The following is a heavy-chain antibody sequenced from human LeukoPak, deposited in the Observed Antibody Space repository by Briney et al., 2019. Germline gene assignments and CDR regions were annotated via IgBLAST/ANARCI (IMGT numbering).Heavy chain of an antibody. D-gene: IGHD3-16*02. V-gene: IGHV4-31*03. CDR1: GGSISSGGYY. CDR3: ARALYDYVWGSYRSIYYFDY. Sequence: TLSLTCTVSGGSISSGGYYWSWIRQHPGKGLEWIGYIYYSGSTYYNPSLKSRVTISVDTSKNQFSLKLSSVTAADTAVYYCARALYDYVWGSYRSIYYFDYWGQGTLVTVSS. J-gene: IGHJ4*02. CDR2: IYYSGST.